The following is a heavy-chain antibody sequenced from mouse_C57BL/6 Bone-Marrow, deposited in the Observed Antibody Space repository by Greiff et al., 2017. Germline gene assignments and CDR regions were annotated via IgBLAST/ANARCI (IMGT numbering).Heavy chain of an antibody. V-gene: IGHV1-59*01. J-gene: IGHJ2*01. CDR2: IDPSDSYT. Sequence: VQLQQPGAELVRPGTSVKLSCKASGYTFTSYWMHWVKQRPGQGLAWIGVIDPSDSYTNYNQKFKGKATLTVDTSSSTAYMQLSSLTAEDSAVYYCARERLYYFDDWGKGTTLTVSS. CDR3: ARERLYYFDD. CDR1: GYTFTSYW. D-gene: IGHD3-3*01.